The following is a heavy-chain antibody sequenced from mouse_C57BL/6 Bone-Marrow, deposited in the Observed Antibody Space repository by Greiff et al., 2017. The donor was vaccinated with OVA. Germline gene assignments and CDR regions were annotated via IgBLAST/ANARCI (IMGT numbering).Heavy chain of an antibody. V-gene: IGHV5-17*01. Sequence: DVMLVESGGGLVKPGGSLKLSCAASGFTFSDYGMHWVRQAPEKGLEWVAYISSGSSNIYYADTVKGRFTISRDNAKNTLFLQMTSLRSEDTAMYYCARPYYGSSLYYAMDYWGQGTSVTVSS. J-gene: IGHJ4*01. CDR1: GFTFSDYG. D-gene: IGHD1-1*01. CDR2: ISSGSSNI. CDR3: ARPYYGSSLYYAMDY.